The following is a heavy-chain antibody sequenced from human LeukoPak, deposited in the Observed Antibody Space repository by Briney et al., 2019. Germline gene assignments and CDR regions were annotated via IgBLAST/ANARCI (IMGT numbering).Heavy chain of an antibody. J-gene: IGHJ4*02. CDR1: GFTVSSNY. V-gene: IGHV3-66*01. D-gene: IGHD5-24*01. CDR2: IYSGGSI. Sequence: PGGSLRLSCAASGFTVSSNYMTWVRQAPGKGLEWVSVIYSGGSILYADSVKGRFTISRDNSKNTLHLQMNSLRAEDTAVYYCARALRDGYNRGIDYWGQGTLVTVSS. CDR3: ARALRDGYNRGIDY.